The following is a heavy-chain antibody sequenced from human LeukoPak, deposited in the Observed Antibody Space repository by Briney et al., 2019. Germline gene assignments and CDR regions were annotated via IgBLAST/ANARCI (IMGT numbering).Heavy chain of an antibody. D-gene: IGHD3-10*01. CDR3: ARESGIDGYYYYMDV. CDR1: GGSISSYY. CDR2: IYYGGST. Sequence: SETLSLTCTVSGGSISSYYWSWIRQPPGKGLEWIGYIYYGGSTNYNPSLKSRVTISVDTSKNQFSLKLSSVTAADTAVYYCARESGIDGYYYYMDVWGKGTTVTASS. J-gene: IGHJ6*03. V-gene: IGHV4-59*12.